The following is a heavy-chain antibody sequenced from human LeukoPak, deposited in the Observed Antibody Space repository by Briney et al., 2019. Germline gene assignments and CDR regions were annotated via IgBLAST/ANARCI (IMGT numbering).Heavy chain of an antibody. CDR3: ARGPNYGGNSKDFDY. D-gene: IGHD4-23*01. Sequence: TSETLSLTCAVYGGSFSGYYWSWIRQPPGKGLEWIGEINHSGSTNYNPSLKSRVTISVDTSKNQLSLKLSSVTAADTAVYYCARGPNYGGNSKDFDYWGQGTLVTVSS. CDR2: INHSGST. CDR1: GGSFSGYY. J-gene: IGHJ4*02. V-gene: IGHV4-34*01.